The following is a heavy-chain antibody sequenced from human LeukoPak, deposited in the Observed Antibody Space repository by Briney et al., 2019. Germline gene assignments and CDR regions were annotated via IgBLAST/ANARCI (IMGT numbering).Heavy chain of an antibody. V-gene: IGHV1-46*01. D-gene: IGHD6-6*01. CDR1: GYTFSNYD. CDR3: ARVDSTSPHELDY. Sequence: GASVKVSCKASGYTFSNYDMYWVRQAPGQGREWMGMISPSGGISYAQKFQGRVTMTRDMSTNTVYMELSSPRSEDTAVYYCARVDSTSPHELDYWGQGPLVTVSS. CDR2: ISPSGGI. J-gene: IGHJ4*02.